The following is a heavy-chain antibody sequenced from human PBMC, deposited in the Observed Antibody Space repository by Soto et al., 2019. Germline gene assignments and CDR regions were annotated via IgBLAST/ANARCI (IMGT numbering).Heavy chain of an antibody. Sequence: QVQLVESGGGVVQPGRSLRLSCAASGFTFSSYAMHWVRQAPGKGLEWVAVISYDGSNKYYADSVKGRFTISRDNSKNTLSLQMNSLRAEDTAVYYCARPQSSGWYYYYYGMDVWGQGTTVTVSS. CDR1: GFTFSSYA. CDR3: ARPQSSGWYYYYYGMDV. J-gene: IGHJ6*02. D-gene: IGHD6-19*01. CDR2: ISYDGSNK. V-gene: IGHV3-30-3*01.